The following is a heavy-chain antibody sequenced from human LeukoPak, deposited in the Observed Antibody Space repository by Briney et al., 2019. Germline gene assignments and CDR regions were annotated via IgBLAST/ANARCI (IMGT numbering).Heavy chain of an antibody. CDR2: ISYIGST. J-gene: IGHJ3*02. V-gene: IGHV4-59*11. D-gene: IGHD4-17*01. CDR3: ARDLVTVTKGFDI. CDR1: GDSFSSHY. Sequence: PSETLSLTCAVSGDSFSSHYWTWIRQPPGKGLEWIGYISYIGSTNYNPSLKSRVTISIDTPKSQFSLKLSSVTAADTAVYYCARDLVTVTKGFDIWGQGTMVSVSS.